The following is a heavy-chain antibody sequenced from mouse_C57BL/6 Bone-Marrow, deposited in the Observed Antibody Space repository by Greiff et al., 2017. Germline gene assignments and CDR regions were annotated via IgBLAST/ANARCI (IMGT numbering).Heavy chain of an antibody. CDR3: ASYDYIYYYAMDY. CDR2: IHPNSGST. J-gene: IGHJ4*01. V-gene: IGHV1-64*01. Sequence: VQLQQPGAELVKPGASVKLSCKASGYTFTSYWMHWVKQRPGQGLEWIGMIHPNSGSTNYNEKFKSKATLTVDKSSSTAYMQISSLTSEDSAVYYCASYDYIYYYAMDYWGQGTSVTVSS. D-gene: IGHD2-4*01. CDR1: GYTFTSYW.